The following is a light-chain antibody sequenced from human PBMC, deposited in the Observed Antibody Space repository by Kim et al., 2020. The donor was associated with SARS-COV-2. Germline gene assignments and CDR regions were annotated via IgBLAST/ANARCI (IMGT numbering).Light chain of an antibody. CDR3: QSYDSSLSGWV. V-gene: IGLV1-40*01. CDR1: SSNIGAGYD. Sequence: QSVLTQPPSVSGAPGQRVSISCTGSSSNIGAGYDVHWYQQLPGTAPRLLIYGNNNRPSVVPDRFSGSKSATSASLAITGLQAEDEADYYCQSYDSSLSGWVFGGGTKLTVL. CDR2: GNN. J-gene: IGLJ3*02.